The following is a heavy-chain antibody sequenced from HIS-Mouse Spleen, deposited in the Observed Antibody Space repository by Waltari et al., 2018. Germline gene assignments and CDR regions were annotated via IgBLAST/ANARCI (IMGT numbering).Heavy chain of an antibody. Sequence: QVTLRESGPALVKPTQTLTLTCTFSGFSLSTSGLCVSWFLQPPGKALEWLARIDWDDDKYYSTSLKTRLTISRDTSKNQVVLTMTNMDPLDTATYYCARIAEGYTSGWYAFDYWGQGTLVTVSS. J-gene: IGHJ4*02. V-gene: IGHV2-70*15. CDR1: GFSLSTSGLC. D-gene: IGHD6-19*01. CDR3: ARIAEGYTSGWYAFDY. CDR2: IDWDDDK.